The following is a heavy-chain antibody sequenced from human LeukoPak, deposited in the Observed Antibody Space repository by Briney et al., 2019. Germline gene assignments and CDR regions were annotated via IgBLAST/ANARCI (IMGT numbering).Heavy chain of an antibody. CDR2: IYTSGST. V-gene: IGHV4-4*07. CDR3: ARDRFGYDTSGYYFDY. J-gene: IGHJ4*02. D-gene: IGHD3-22*01. CDR1: GGSISSYY. Sequence: SETLSLTCTVSGGSISSYYWSWIRQPAGKGLEWIGRIYTSGSTNYNPSLKSRVTMSVDTSKNQFSLKLSSVTAADTAVHYCARDRFGYDTSGYYFDYWGQGTLVTVSS.